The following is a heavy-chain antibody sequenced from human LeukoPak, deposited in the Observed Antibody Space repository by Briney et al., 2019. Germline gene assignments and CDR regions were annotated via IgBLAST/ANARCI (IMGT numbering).Heavy chain of an antibody. D-gene: IGHD3-22*01. CDR1: GFTFTSYG. CDR3: ARGSSASTYYNMDV. CDR2: MSGSGTST. J-gene: IGHJ6*03. Sequence: GGSLRLSCAGTGFTFTSYGKTWVRQAPGMGLELVSAMSGSGTSTYYADSVRGRFTISRDDSKNTLYLQMNSLRADDTAVYYCARGSSASTYYNMDVWGKGTTVTVSS. V-gene: IGHV3-23*01.